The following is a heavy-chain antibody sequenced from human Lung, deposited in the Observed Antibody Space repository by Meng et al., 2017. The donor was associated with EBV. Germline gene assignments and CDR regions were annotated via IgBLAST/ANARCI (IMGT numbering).Heavy chain of an antibody. CDR3: AAPLIGGTLAFDS. V-gene: IGHV3-23*04. J-gene: IGHJ4*02. Sequence: EVQLVESGGGLAQPGKSLRISCVASGFSFSTYGMSWVRQAPGKGLEWVSIISGSGDSTYYADSVRGRFTISRDNSKNTLYLQMTTLRAEDTAVYYCAAPLIGGTLAFDSWGQGTLVTVSS. CDR2: ISGSGDST. D-gene: IGHD3-3*01. CDR1: GFSFSTYG.